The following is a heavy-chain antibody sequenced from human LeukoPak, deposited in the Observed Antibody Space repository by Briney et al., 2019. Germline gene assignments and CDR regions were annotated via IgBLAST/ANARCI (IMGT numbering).Heavy chain of an antibody. J-gene: IGHJ4*02. CDR2: IIPIFGTA. CDR3: ARGSSGWLGVFDY. V-gene: IGHV1-69*05. Sequence: SVKVSCKAPGGTFSSYAISWVRQAPGQGLEWMGGIIPIFGTANYAQKFQGRVTITTDESTSTAYMELSSLRSEDTAVYYCARGSSGWLGVFDYWGQGTLVTVSS. D-gene: IGHD6-19*01. CDR1: GGTFSSYA.